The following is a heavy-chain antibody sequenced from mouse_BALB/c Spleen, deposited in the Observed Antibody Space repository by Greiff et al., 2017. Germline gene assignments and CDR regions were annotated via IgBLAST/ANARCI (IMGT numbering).Heavy chain of an antibody. CDR3: ARSVPGYFDY. Sequence: EVQGVESGPGLVKPSQSLSLTCTVTGYSITSDYAWNWIRQFPGNKLEWMGYISYSGSTSYNPSLKSRISITRDTSKNQFFLQLNSVTTEDTATYYCARSVPGYFDYWGQGTTLTVSS. V-gene: IGHV3-2*02. CDR2: ISYSGST. J-gene: IGHJ2*01. D-gene: IGHD4-1*01. CDR1: GYSITSDYA.